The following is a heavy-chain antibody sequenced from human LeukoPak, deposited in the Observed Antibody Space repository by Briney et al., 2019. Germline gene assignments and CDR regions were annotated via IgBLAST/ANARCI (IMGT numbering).Heavy chain of an antibody. CDR2: IYHSGST. V-gene: IGHV4-39*07. Sequence: SETLSLTCTVSGGSISSSSYYWGWIRQPPGKGLEWIGYIYHSGSTSYNPSLKSRVTISVDRSKNQFSLKLSSVTAADTAVYYCARDGQAGGVLDYWGQGTLVTVSS. D-gene: IGHD4-23*01. J-gene: IGHJ4*02. CDR1: GGSISSSSYY. CDR3: ARDGQAGGVLDY.